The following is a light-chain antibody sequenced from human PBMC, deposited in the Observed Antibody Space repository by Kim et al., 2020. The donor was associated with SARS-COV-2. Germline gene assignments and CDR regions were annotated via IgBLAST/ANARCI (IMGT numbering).Light chain of an antibody. CDR2: GNS. J-gene: IGLJ1*01. Sequence: VAISCTESSSNIGEGYDVHWYQQLPGTAPKLLIYGNSNRPSGVPDRFSGSKSGTSASLAITGLQAEDEADYYCQSYDSSLSGSGVFGTGTKVTVL. CDR1: SSNIGEGYD. V-gene: IGLV1-40*01. CDR3: QSYDSSLSGSGV.